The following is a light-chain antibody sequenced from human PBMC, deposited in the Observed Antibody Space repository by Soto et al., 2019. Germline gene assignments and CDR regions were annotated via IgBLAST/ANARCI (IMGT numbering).Light chain of an antibody. V-gene: IGKV3-15*01. CDR3: QHYNNGPPLT. Sequence: EIVMTQSPATLSVSPGERATLSCRASQSVSSNLAWYQQKPGQAPRLLIYGASTRATGIPARFSGSGSGTEFTLTISSLQSEDVAVDSCQHYNNGPPLTFGGGTKVEIK. CDR2: GAS. J-gene: IGKJ4*01. CDR1: QSVSSN.